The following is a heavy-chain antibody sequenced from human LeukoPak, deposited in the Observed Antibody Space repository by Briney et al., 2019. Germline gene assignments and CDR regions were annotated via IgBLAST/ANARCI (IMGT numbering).Heavy chain of an antibody. D-gene: IGHD6-13*01. J-gene: IGHJ4*02. Sequence: KPSETLFLTCAVYGGSFSGYYWSWIRQPPGKGLELIGEINHSGSTNYNPSLKSRVTISVDTSKNQFSLKLSSVTAADTAVYYCARVGSWYTHYFDYWGQGTLVTVSS. CDR3: ARVGSWYTHYFDY. CDR1: GGSFSGYY. CDR2: INHSGST. V-gene: IGHV4-34*01.